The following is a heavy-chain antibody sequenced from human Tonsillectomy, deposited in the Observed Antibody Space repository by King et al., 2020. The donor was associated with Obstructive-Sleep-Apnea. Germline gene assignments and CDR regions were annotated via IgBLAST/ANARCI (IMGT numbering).Heavy chain of an antibody. J-gene: IGHJ6*02. D-gene: IGHD6-13*01. CDR3: ARANSNTWNYYFYYGMDV. CDR2: ISHRWGT. CDR1: GFPIRSDFY. V-gene: IGHV4-38-2*02. Sequence: QLQESGPGLVKPSETLSLTCTVSGFPIRSDFYWGWIRQPPRNELEWIGRISHRWGTYINTSLKRHVTLSVDTPTNQFSLRLSSVTATDTAVYFCARANSNTWNYYFYYGMDVWGQGTTVTVSS.